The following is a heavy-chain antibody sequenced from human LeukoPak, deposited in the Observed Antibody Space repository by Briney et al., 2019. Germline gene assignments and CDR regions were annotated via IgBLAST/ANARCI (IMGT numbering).Heavy chain of an antibody. D-gene: IGHD2-21*02. J-gene: IGHJ4*02. CDR1: GFTFSSFA. Sequence: GGSLRLSCAASGFTFSSFALSWVRQAPGKGLEWVSSISGSGDSTYYMESVKGRFTISRDNSENTLYLQMNSLRSDDTAVYYCARVSVGTHSDYWGQGTLVTVSS. CDR3: ARVSVGTHSDY. CDR2: ISGSGDST. V-gene: IGHV3-23*01.